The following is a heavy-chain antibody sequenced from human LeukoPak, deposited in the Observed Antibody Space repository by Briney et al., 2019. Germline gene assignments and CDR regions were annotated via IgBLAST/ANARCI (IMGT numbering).Heavy chain of an antibody. V-gene: IGHV3-43*01. Sequence: GGSLRLSXAASGFTFDDYTMHWVRQAPGKGLEWVSLISWDGGSTYYADSVKGRFTISRDNSKNSLYLQMNSLRTEDTALYYCAKGMDTAMVPNYYYYMDVWGKGTTVTVSS. CDR1: GFTFDDYT. D-gene: IGHD5-18*01. J-gene: IGHJ6*03. CDR2: ISWDGGST. CDR3: AKGMDTAMVPNYYYYMDV.